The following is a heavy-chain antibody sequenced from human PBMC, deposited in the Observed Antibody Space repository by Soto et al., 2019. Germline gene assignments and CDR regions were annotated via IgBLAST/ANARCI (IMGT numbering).Heavy chain of an antibody. Sequence: SEALSVSCTFAVDSIGTYSWNWLRQPPGKGLEWIGYIYSSGSTSYNPSLKSRVTISVDTSKNQFSLKLTSATAADTAVYYCARGGWGPGYWGQGIKVTVSS. CDR2: IYSSGST. J-gene: IGHJ4*02. CDR3: ARGGWGPGY. D-gene: IGHD3-16*01. CDR1: VDSIGTYS. V-gene: IGHV4-59*01.